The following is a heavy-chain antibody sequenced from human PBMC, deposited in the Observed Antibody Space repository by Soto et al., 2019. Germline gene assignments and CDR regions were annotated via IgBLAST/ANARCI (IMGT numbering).Heavy chain of an antibody. CDR1: GGSFSGYY. Sequence: SETLSLTCAVYGGSFSGYYWSWIRQPPGKGLEWIGEINHSGSTNYNPSLKSRVTISVDTSKNQFSLKLSSVTAADTAVYYCASTKGYCSGGSCYTFDYWGQGTLVTVSS. V-gene: IGHV4-34*01. D-gene: IGHD2-15*01. CDR2: INHSGST. CDR3: ASTKGYCSGGSCYTFDY. J-gene: IGHJ4*02.